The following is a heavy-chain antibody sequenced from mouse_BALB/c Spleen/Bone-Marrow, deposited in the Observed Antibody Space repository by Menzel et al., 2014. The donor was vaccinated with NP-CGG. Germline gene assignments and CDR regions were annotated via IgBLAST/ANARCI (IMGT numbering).Heavy chain of an antibody. CDR2: IDPYNGGT. CDR3: ASYGSSYGAMDY. D-gene: IGHD1-1*01. Sequence: VQLQQSGPELVKPGASVKVSCKASGYAFTSYNMYWVKPSHGKSLEWIGYIDPYNGGTSYSQKFKGKATLTVDKSSSTAYMHLNSLTSEDSAVYYCASYGSSYGAMDYWGQGTSVTVS. V-gene: IGHV1S135*01. J-gene: IGHJ4*01. CDR1: GYAFTSYN.